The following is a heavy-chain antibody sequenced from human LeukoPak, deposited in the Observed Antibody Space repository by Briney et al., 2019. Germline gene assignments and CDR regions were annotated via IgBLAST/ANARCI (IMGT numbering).Heavy chain of an antibody. CDR3: ASGGTDPFDY. J-gene: IGHJ4*02. D-gene: IGHD3-16*01. CDR2: IYYSGST. CDR1: GGSISSSSYY. V-gene: IGHV4-39*01. Sequence: SETLSLTCTVSGGSISSSSYYWGWIRQPPGKGLEWIGSIYYSGSTYYNPSLKSRVTISVDTSKNQFSLKLSSVTAADTAVYYCASGGTDPFDYWGQGTLVTVSS.